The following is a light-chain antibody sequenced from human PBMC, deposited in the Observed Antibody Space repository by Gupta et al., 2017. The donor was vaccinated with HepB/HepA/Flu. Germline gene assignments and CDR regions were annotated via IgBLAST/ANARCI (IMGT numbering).Light chain of an antibody. CDR1: RWGDYY. V-gene: IGLV3-1*01. J-gene: IGLJ2*01. CDR3: QAWDNGAVI. Sequence: SAELPQPPSASVSPGRTASITCSGGRWGDYYPSWYQHKPGQSPVLVMYEVSNRTAGIPERFSGARSGGTATLTICETQALDEAVYFCQAWDNGAVIFGGGTKLTVL. CDR2: EVS.